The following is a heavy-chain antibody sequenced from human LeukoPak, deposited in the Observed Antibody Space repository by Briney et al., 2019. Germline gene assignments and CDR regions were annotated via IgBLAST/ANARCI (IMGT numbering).Heavy chain of an antibody. J-gene: IGHJ4*02. CDR2: IYYSGGT. CDR1: GGSISSYY. V-gene: IGHV4-59*08. CDR3: ARRGGDSSGNFDY. D-gene: IGHD3-22*01. Sequence: PSETLSLTCTVSGGSISSYYWSWIRQPPGKGLEWIGYIYYSGGTNYNPSLKSRVTISVDTSKKQFSLRLSSVTAADTAVYYCARRGGDSSGNFDYWGQGTLVTISS.